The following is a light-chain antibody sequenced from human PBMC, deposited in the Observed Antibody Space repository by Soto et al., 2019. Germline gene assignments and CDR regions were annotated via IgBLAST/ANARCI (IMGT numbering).Light chain of an antibody. CDR2: DVN. J-gene: IGLJ1*01. CDR1: STDVDGYDY. Sequence: QSALTQPASVSGSPGQSITISCTGASTDVDGYDYVSWYQQHPGQAPKLMIYDVNNPPSGVSYRFSGSKSGDTASLTISGLQAEDYADYYCCSYTSSAPFYVFGTGTKLTIL. V-gene: IGLV2-14*03. CDR3: CSYTSSAPFYV.